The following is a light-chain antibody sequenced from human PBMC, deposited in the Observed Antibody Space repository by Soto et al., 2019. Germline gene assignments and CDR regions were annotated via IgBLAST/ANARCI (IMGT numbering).Light chain of an antibody. Sequence: DIQMTQSPSTLSASVGDRVTITCRASQSISSWLAWYQQKPGKAPKLLIYDASSLESGVPSRFSGSGSGTEFTLTISSLQPDDFATYDCQQYNSYSWTVGQGTKLDIK. J-gene: IGKJ1*01. V-gene: IGKV1-5*01. CDR1: QSISSW. CDR2: DAS. CDR3: QQYNSYSWT.